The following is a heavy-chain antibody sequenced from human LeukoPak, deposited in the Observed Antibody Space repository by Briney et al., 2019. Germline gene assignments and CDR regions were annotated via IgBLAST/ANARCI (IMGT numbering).Heavy chain of an antibody. CDR1: GFTFSSYA. CDR2: ISYDGSNK. Sequence: GGSLRLSCAASGFTFSSYAMHWVRQAPGKGLEWVAVISYDGSNKYYADSVKGRFTISRDNPKNTLYLQMNSLRAEDTVVYFCARRGVVIRVILIGFHKEASYFDSWGQGALVTVSS. V-gene: IGHV3-30*07. CDR3: ARRGVVIRVILIGFHKEASYFDS. J-gene: IGHJ4*02. D-gene: IGHD3-9*01.